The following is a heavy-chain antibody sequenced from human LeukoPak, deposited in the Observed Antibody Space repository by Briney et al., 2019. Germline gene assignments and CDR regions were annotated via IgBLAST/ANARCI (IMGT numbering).Heavy chain of an antibody. D-gene: IGHD2-8*02. CDR2: INSDGSST. V-gene: IGHV3-74*01. CDR3: ATYRQVLLPFES. J-gene: IGHJ4*02. Sequence: PGGSLRLSCAASGFTFSSYWMHWVRQAPGKGLVWVSRINSDGSSTSYADSVKGQFTISRDNSKSTLSLQMNSLRAEDTAIYYCATYRQVLLPFESWGQGTLVTVSS. CDR1: GFTFSSYW.